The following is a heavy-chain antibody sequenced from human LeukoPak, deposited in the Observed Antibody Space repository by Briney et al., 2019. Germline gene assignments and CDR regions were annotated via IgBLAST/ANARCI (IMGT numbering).Heavy chain of an antibody. J-gene: IGHJ6*03. D-gene: IGHD3-22*01. CDR2: IYHSGST. V-gene: IGHV4-39*07. Sequence: PSETLSLTCSVSGASVSSSSYYWGWIRQPPGKGLEWIGSIYHSGSTYYNPSLKSRVTISVDTSKNQFSLKLSSVTAADTAVYYCARDLGYYYDSSGYYYVYYYYYMDVWGKGTTVTVSS. CDR3: ARDLGYYYDSSGYYYVYYYYYMDV. CDR1: GASVSSSSYY.